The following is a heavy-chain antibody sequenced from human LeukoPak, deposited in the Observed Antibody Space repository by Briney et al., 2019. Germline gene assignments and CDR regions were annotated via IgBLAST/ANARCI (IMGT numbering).Heavy chain of an antibody. CDR2: INTNTGNP. Sequence: ASVKVSCKASGYTFTSYGISWVRQAPGQGLEWMGWINTNTGNPTYAQGFTGRFVFSLDTSVSTAYLQISSLKAEDTAVYYCARSYCSSTSCYYLDYWGQGTLVTVSS. CDR1: GYTFTSYG. J-gene: IGHJ4*02. D-gene: IGHD2-2*01. CDR3: ARSYCSSTSCYYLDY. V-gene: IGHV7-4-1*02.